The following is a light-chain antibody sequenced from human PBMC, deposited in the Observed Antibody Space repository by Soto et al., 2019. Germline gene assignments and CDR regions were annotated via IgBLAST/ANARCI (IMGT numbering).Light chain of an antibody. J-gene: IGLJ2*01. CDR2: NNN. CDR1: SSNIGSNT. V-gene: IGLV1-44*01. Sequence: QPVLTQPPSASGTPGQRVTVSCSGSSSNIGSNTVNWYQQLPGTAPKLLIYNNNQWPSGVPDRFSGSKSGTSASLAISGLQSEDEADYFCAAWDDSLDVLVFGGGTKVTVL. CDR3: AAWDDSLDVLV.